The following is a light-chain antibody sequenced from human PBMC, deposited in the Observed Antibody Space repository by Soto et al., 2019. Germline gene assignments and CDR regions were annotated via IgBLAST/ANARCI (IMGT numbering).Light chain of an antibody. CDR3: CSYAGRSTYYV. V-gene: IGLV2-23*01. Sequence: QSALTQPASVSGSPGQPITISCTGTSSDVGSYNLVSWYQQYPDKAPKLMIYEGTKRPSGVSNRFSGSKSGNTASLTIAGLHAEDEADYYCCSYAGRSTYYVFGTGTKLTVL. CDR2: EGT. J-gene: IGLJ1*01. CDR1: SSDVGSYNL.